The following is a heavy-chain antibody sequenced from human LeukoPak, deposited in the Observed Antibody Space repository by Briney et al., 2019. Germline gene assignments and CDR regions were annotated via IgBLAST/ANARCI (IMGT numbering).Heavy chain of an antibody. CDR2: ISGSDGYT. J-gene: IGHJ2*01. D-gene: IGHD1-26*01. CDR3: AKEGAQTPTDWYFDL. V-gene: IGHV3-23*01. Sequence: GGSLRLSCGASGFTFSSYAMSWVRQAPGKGLEWVSGISGSDGYTYYADSVKGRFTISRDNSKNTLSLQMNSLRAEDTAVYYCAKEGAQTPTDWYFDLWGRGTLVTVSS. CDR1: GFTFSSYA.